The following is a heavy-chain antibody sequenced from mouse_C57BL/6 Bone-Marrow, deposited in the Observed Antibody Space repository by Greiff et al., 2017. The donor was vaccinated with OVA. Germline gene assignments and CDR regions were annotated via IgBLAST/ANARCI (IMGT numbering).Heavy chain of an antibody. J-gene: IGHJ2*01. Sequence: VQLVESGAELARPGASVKLSCKASGYTFTSYGISWVKQRTGQGLEWIGEIYPRSGNTYYNEKFKGKATLTADKSSSTAYMELRSLTSEDSAVYFCARDEGLGFDYWGQGTTLTVSS. D-gene: IGHD2-2*01. CDR2: IYPRSGNT. CDR1: GYTFTSYG. CDR3: ARDEGLGFDY. V-gene: IGHV1-81*01.